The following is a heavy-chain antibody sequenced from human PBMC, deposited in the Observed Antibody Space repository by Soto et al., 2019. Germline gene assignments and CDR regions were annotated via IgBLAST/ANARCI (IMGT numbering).Heavy chain of an antibody. CDR3: ARLPKGSLVTA. D-gene: IGHD2-21*02. J-gene: IGHJ4*02. Sequence: LVESGGGLVYPGGSLRLSCEGSGFRFSDHSMNWVRQAPGKGLQWISYISSNSDITYYADSVKGRFTVSRGNANNALFLQMNSLRDDDTATYYCARLPKGSLVTAWGQGARVTVSS. CDR1: GFRFSDHS. CDR2: ISSNSDIT. V-gene: IGHV3-48*02.